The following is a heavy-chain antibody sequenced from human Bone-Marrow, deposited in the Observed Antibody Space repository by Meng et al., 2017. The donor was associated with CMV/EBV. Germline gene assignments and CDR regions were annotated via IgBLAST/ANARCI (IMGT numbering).Heavy chain of an antibody. J-gene: IGHJ4*02. CDR1: GFSFSKYW. D-gene: IGHD2-21*01. Sequence: GGSLRLSCAASGFSFSKYWMHWVRQVPGKGLVWVSRTNEDGTITNYADSVKGRFTISRDNSKNTLYLQMNSLRAEDTAVYYCAREWDAYCGGDCYMGAGYWGQGTLVTVSS. CDR2: TNEDGTIT. V-gene: IGHV3-74*01. CDR3: AREWDAYCGGDCYMGAGY.